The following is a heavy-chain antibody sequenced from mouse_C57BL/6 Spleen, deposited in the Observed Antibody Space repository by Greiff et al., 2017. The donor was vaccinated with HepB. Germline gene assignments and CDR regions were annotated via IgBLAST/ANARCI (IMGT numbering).Heavy chain of an antibody. CDR2: IDPSDSYT. J-gene: IGHJ2*01. CDR3: ARGGLGQDYFDC. V-gene: IGHV1-69*01. Sequence: QVQLQQPGAELVMPGASVKLSCKASGYTFTSYWMHWVKQRPGQGLEWIGEIDPSDSYTNYNQKFKGKSTLTVDKSSSTAYMQLSSLTSEDSAVYYCARGGLGQDYFDCWGQGTTLTVSS. CDR1: GYTFTSYW. D-gene: IGHD4-1*01.